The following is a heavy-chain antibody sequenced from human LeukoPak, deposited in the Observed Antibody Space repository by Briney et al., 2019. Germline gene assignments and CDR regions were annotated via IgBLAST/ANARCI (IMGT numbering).Heavy chain of an antibody. CDR3: ARDTLVRGVIPH. D-gene: IGHD3-10*01. CDR1: GGSIGSGGYY. CDR2: IYYSGST. J-gene: IGHJ4*02. Sequence: KSSQTLSLTCNVSGGSIGSGGYYWSWIRQHPGKGLEWIGYIYYSGSTYYNPPLKSRVTISVDTSKNQFSLKLSSVTAADTAVYYCARDTLVRGVIPHWGQGTLVTVSS. V-gene: IGHV4-31*03.